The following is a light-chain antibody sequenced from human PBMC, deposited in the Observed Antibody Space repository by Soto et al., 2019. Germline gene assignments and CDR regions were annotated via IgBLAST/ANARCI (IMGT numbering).Light chain of an antibody. J-gene: IGLJ1*01. V-gene: IGLV1-40*01. Sequence: QSVLTQPPSASGAPGQRVTISCTGSSSNIGAGYDVPWYQQQPGTAPKLLMFGNINRPSGVPDRFSGSKSGTSASLAIAGVLAADDGDYYCQCYDSARNDRFLFGTGTKLTVL. CDR3: QCYDSARNDRFL. CDR1: SSNIGAGYD. CDR2: GNI.